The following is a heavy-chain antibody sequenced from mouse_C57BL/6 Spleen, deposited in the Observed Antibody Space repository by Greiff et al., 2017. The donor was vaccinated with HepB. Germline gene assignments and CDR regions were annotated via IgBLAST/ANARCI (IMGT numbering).Heavy chain of an antibody. Sequence: EVMLVESGGGLVKPGGSLKLSCAASGFTFSSYTMSWVRQTPEKRLEWVATISGGGGNTYYPDSVKGRFTISRDNAKNSLYLQMSSLRSEDTALYYCARQAQYYGSSHWYFDVWGTGTTVTVSS. D-gene: IGHD1-1*01. J-gene: IGHJ1*03. V-gene: IGHV5-9*01. CDR2: ISGGGGNT. CDR1: GFTFSSYT. CDR3: ARQAQYYGSSHWYFDV.